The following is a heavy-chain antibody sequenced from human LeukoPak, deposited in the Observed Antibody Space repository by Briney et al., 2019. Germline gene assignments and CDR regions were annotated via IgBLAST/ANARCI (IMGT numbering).Heavy chain of an antibody. CDR1: GGSVSSGSYY. J-gene: IGHJ4*02. Sequence: PSETLSLTCTVSGGSVSSGSYYWSWIRQPPGKGLEWIGYIYYSGSTNYNPSLKSRVTISVDTSKNQFSLKLSSVTAADTAVYYCATPRNRRLYSSSWEFDDWGQGTLVTVSS. D-gene: IGHD6-13*01. V-gene: IGHV4-61*01. CDR2: IYYSGST. CDR3: ATPRNRRLYSSSWEFDD.